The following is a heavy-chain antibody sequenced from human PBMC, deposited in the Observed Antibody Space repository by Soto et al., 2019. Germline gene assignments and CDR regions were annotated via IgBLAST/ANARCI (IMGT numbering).Heavy chain of an antibody. CDR1: GGSVSSGSYY. CDR2: IFYSGST. J-gene: IGHJ6*02. Sequence: SETLSLTCTVSGGSVSSGSYYWNWIRQPPGKGLEWIGYIFYSGSTNYNPSLKSRVTISVDKSKNQFSLKLSSVTAADTAVYYCARAKSGSGYAWTYYYGMDVWGQGTTVTVSS. D-gene: IGHD5-12*01. V-gene: IGHV4-61*01. CDR3: ARAKSGSGYAWTYYYGMDV.